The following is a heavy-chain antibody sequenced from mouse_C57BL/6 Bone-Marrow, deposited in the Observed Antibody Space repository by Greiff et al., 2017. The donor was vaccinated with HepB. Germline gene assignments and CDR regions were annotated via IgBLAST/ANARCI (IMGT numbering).Heavy chain of an antibody. CDR3: AIGYGSSYVPY. V-gene: IGHV14-2*01. Sequence: DVKLQESGAELVKPGASVKLSCTASGFNIKDYYMHWVKQRTEQGLEWIGRIDPEDGETKYAPKFQGKATITADTSSNTAYLQLSSLTSEDTAVYYCAIGYGSSYVPYWGQGTLVTVSA. CDR2: IDPEDGET. CDR1: GFNIKDYY. D-gene: IGHD1-1*01. J-gene: IGHJ3*01.